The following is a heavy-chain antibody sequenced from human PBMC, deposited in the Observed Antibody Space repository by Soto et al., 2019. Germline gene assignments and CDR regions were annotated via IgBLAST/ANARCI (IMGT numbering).Heavy chain of an antibody. CDR3: ASAKAVVIAALGI. Sequence: GGSLRLSCTASGFIFNNSAMTWVRQAPGQGLQWVASVSDNGGSRGGTYYADSVKGRFTISRDNSKNTLYLQLDSLTGADTAVYYCASAKAVVIAALGIWGQGTMVTVSS. D-gene: IGHD2-21*01. J-gene: IGHJ3*02. CDR1: GFIFNNSA. CDR2: VSDNGGSRGGT. V-gene: IGHV3-23*01.